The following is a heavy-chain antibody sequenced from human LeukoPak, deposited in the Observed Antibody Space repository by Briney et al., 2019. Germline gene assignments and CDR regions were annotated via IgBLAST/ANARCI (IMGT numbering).Heavy chain of an antibody. CDR3: AKDKRFCGGDCYHFDY. V-gene: IGHV3-30*02. Sequence: GGSLRLSCAASGFTFSSYGMHWVRQAPGKGLEWVAFIRYDGSNKYYADSVKGRFTISRDNSKNTLYLQMNSLRAEDTAVYYCAKDKRFCGGDCYHFDYWGQGTLVTVSS. CDR2: IRYDGSNK. CDR1: GFTFSSYG. D-gene: IGHD2-21*02. J-gene: IGHJ4*02.